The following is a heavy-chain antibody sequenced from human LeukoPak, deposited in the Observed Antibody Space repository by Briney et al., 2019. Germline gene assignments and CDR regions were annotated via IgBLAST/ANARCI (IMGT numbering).Heavy chain of an antibody. J-gene: IGHJ4*02. V-gene: IGHV3-33*06. D-gene: IGHD6-13*01. CDR1: GFTFSTYG. CDR2: IWYDGSNK. CDR3: AKSDPGSSWYGDY. Sequence: GRSLRLSCAASGFTFSTYGMHWVRQAPGKGLEWVAVIWYDGSNKYYVDSVKGRFTISRDNSKNTLYLQMNSLRAEDTAVYYCAKSDPGSSWYGDYWGQGTLVTVSS.